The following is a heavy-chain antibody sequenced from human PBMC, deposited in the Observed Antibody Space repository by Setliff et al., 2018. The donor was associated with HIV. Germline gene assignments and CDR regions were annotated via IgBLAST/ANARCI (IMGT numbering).Heavy chain of an antibody. CDR1: GGSIRSSSYY. CDR2: IYYSGST. V-gene: IGHV4-39*07. CDR3: ARFRVERRLSNWFDP. J-gene: IGHJ5*02. D-gene: IGHD1-1*01. Sequence: SSETLSLTCTVSGGSIRSSSYYWGWIRQPPGKGLEWIGSIYYSGSTYYNPSLKSRVTISVDTSKNQFSLKLSSVTAADTAVYYCARFRVERRLSNWFDPWGQGTLVTVSS.